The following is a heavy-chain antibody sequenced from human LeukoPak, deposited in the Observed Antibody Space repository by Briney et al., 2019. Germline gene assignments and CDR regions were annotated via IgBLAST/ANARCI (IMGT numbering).Heavy chain of an antibody. CDR2: ISYDGSNK. CDR3: AREMGMSLYPYFFDY. V-gene: IGHV3-30*04. J-gene: IGHJ4*02. CDR1: RFTFSSYT. D-gene: IGHD2-2*02. Sequence: PGGSLRLSCAASRFTFSSYTMHWVRQAPGKGLEWVAVISYDGSNKYYADSVKGRFTISRDNSKNTLYLQMNSLRAEDTAVYYCAREMGMSLYPYFFDYWGQGTLVTVSS.